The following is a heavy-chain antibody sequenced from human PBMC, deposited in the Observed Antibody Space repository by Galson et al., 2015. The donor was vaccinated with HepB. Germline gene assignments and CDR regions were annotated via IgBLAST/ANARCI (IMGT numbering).Heavy chain of an antibody. CDR2: IANSGGTT. Sequence: SLRLSCAASGFTFSSYAMSWVRQAPGKGLEWVSAIANSGGTTYYADSVKGRFTISRDNSKNTLYLQMNSLRADDTAVYYCAKDFASSGWFDYWGQGTLVTVSS. CDR3: AKDFASSGWFDY. J-gene: IGHJ5*01. V-gene: IGHV3-23*01. D-gene: IGHD6-19*01. CDR1: GFTFSSYA.